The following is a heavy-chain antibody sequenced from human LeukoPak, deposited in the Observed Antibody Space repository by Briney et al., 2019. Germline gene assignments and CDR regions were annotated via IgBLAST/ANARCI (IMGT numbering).Heavy chain of an antibody. J-gene: IGHJ5*02. D-gene: IGHD6-13*01. V-gene: IGHV1-2*02. CDR3: AREVAAAGTRWFDP. CDR1: VYTFTGYY. Sequence: ASVKVSCKASVYTFTGYYMHWVRQAPGQGLEWMGWINPNSGGTNYAQKFQGRVTMTRDTSISTAYMELSRLRSDDTAVYYCAREVAAAGTRWFDPWGQGTLVTVSS. CDR2: INPNSGGT.